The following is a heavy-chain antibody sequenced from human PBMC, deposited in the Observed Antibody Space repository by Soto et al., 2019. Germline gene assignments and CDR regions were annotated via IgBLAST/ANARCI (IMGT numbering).Heavy chain of an antibody. J-gene: IGHJ6*02. Sequence: PSQTLSLTCVTSGDSVSSNSAAWNWIRQSPSRGLEWLGRTYYRSKWYNDYAVSVKSRITINPDTSKNQFSLQLNSVTPEDTAVYYCARETPSGWGSGWRMDVWGQGTTVTVSS. V-gene: IGHV6-1*01. CDR1: GDSVSSNSAA. D-gene: IGHD6-19*01. CDR2: TYYRSKWYN. CDR3: ARETPSGWGSGWRMDV.